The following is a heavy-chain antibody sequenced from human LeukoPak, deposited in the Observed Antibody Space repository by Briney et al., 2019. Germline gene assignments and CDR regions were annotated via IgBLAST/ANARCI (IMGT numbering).Heavy chain of an antibody. Sequence: GSLRLSCAASGFTFSSYWMSWVRQAPGKGLEWVGNIEQDGSEKYYVDSVKGRFTISRDNAKNSLYLQMNSLRAEDTPVYYCARAAKHYFDYWGQGTLVTVSS. CDR1: GFTFSSYW. D-gene: IGHD4/OR15-4a*01. CDR3: ARAAKHYFDY. J-gene: IGHJ4*02. CDR2: IEQDGSEK. V-gene: IGHV3-7*02.